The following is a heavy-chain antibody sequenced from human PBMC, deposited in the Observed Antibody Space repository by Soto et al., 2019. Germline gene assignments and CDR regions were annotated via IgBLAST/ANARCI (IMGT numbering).Heavy chain of an antibody. V-gene: IGHV1-18*01. CDR1: GHTFTSYG. J-gene: IGHJ4*02. Sequence: AAVKVSYKASGHTFTSYGISLVRQAPCQGLEWMGWISAYNGNTNYAQKLQGRVTMTTDTSTSTAYMELRSLRSDDTAVYYCARDTYYYDSSGYTPDYWGQGTLVTVSS. CDR3: ARDTYYYDSSGYTPDY. CDR2: ISAYNGNT. D-gene: IGHD3-22*01.